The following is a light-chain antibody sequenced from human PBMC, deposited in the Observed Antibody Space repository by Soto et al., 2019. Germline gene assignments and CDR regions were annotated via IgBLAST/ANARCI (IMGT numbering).Light chain of an antibody. CDR2: YAS. V-gene: IGKV3-15*01. CDR3: QQYNNWPPIT. J-gene: IGKJ5*01. CDR1: QSVRNN. Sequence: EIMMTQSPATLSVSPRERATLSCRASQSVRNNLAWYQQKPGQAPRLLIYYASTRATGIPARFSGSGSGTEFTLTISSLQSEDFALYYCQQYNNWPPITFGQGTRLEIK.